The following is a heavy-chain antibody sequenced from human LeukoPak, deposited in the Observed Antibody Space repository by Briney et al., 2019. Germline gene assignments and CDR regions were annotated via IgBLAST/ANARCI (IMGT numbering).Heavy chain of an antibody. V-gene: IGHV4-30-2*01. D-gene: IGHD3-16*01. Sequence: PSETLSLTCAVSGDSISSGGYSWSWIRQPPGKGLEWIGYIYHSGSTYYNPSLKSRVTVSIDRSKNQFSLKLSSVTAADTAVYYCARGAPLWAAGIDYWGQGTLVTVSS. J-gene: IGHJ4*02. CDR1: GDSISSGGYS. CDR3: ARGAPLWAAGIDY. CDR2: IYHSGST.